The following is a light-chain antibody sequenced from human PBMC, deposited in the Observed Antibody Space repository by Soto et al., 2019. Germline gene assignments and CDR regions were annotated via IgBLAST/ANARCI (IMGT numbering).Light chain of an antibody. CDR2: GVS. CDR3: QQYDSSPRT. V-gene: IGKV3-20*01. CDR1: QSLRSTS. J-gene: IGKJ1*01. Sequence: EIVLTQSPRTLSLSPGERATLSCRASQSLRSTSLAWYQQKPGQAPRLLISGVSTRAADIPDRFSGSGSGTDFTLTIGRLEPEDLAVYYCQQYDSSPRTFGQGTKVEIK.